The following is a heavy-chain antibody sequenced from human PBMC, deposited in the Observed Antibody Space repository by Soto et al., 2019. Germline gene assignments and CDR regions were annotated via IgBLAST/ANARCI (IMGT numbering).Heavy chain of an antibody. D-gene: IGHD1-1*01. CDR2: ISAYNGNT. Sequence: ASVKVSCKASGYTFTSYGISWVRQAPGQGLEWMGWISAYNGNTNYAQKLQGRVTMTTDTSTSTAYMELRSLRSDDTAVYYCARDLSPKNWNLFDYWGQGTLVTAPQ. CDR1: GYTFTSYG. CDR3: ARDLSPKNWNLFDY. J-gene: IGHJ4*02. V-gene: IGHV1-18*01.